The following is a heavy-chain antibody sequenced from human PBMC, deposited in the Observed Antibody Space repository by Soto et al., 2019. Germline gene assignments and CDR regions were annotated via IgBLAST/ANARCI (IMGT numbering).Heavy chain of an antibody. CDR1: GFTFSSYA. CDR3: AKDPGYSSSWSNWFDP. CDR2: ISGSGGST. V-gene: IGHV3-23*01. D-gene: IGHD6-13*01. Sequence: GSLRLSCAASGFTFSSYAMSWVRQAPGKGLEWVSAISGSGGSTYNADSVKGRFTISRDNSKNTLYLQMNSLRAEDTAVYYCAKDPGYSSSWSNWFDPWGQGTLVTVSS. J-gene: IGHJ5*02.